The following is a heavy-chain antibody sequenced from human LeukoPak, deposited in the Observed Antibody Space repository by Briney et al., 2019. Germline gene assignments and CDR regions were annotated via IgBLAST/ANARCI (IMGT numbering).Heavy chain of an antibody. CDR1: RFTLSTYW. Sequence: PGGSLRLSCAASRFTLSTYWMSWVRQAPGKGLEWVSAISGSGGSTYYADSVKGRFTISRDNSKNTLYLQMNSLRAEDTAVYYCAKEIWFGEFEAGYYYYGMDVWGQGTTVTVSS. D-gene: IGHD3-10*01. V-gene: IGHV3-23*01. CDR2: ISGSGGST. CDR3: AKEIWFGEFEAGYYYYGMDV. J-gene: IGHJ6*02.